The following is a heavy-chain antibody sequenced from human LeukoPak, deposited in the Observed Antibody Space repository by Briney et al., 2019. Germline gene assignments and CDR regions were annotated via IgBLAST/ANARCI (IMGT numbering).Heavy chain of an antibody. Sequence: PSETLSLTCAVYGGSFSGYYWSWIRQPPGKGLEWIGEINHSGSTNYNPSLKSRVTISVDTSKNQFSLKLSSVTAADTAVYYCARRGITMVRGVISYYYYYMDVWGKGTTVTVSS. CDR3: ARRGITMVRGVISYYYYYMDV. CDR2: INHSGST. CDR1: GGSFSGYY. J-gene: IGHJ6*03. D-gene: IGHD3-10*01. V-gene: IGHV4-34*01.